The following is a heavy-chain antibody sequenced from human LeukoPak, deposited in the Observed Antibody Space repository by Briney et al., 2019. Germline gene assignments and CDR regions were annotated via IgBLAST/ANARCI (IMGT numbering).Heavy chain of an antibody. CDR2: LWYDGGTQ. D-gene: IGHD3-9*01. Sequence: GRSLRLSCVASGXTFSSYTMHWVRQAPGKGLEWVAVLWYDGGTQFFADSVKGRFTISRDNSKNTLYLQMNGLRAEDTAVYYCVSQYYDILTGYYSFPDYWGQGTLVTVSS. V-gene: IGHV3-33*01. CDR1: GXTFSSYT. J-gene: IGHJ4*02. CDR3: VSQYYDILTGYYSFPDY.